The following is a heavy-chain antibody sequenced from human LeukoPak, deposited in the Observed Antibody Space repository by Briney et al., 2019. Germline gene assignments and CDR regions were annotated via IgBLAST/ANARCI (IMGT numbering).Heavy chain of an antibody. D-gene: IGHD3-16*01. CDR2: IYYSGST. Sequence: SETLSLTCTVSGGSISSYYWSWLRQPPGKGLEWIGYIYYSGSTNYNPSLKSRVTISVDTSKNQFSLKLSSVAAADTAVYYCARFNVYYYYMDVWGKGTTVTVSS. J-gene: IGHJ6*03. CDR1: GGSISSYY. CDR3: ARFNVYYYYMDV. V-gene: IGHV4-59*01.